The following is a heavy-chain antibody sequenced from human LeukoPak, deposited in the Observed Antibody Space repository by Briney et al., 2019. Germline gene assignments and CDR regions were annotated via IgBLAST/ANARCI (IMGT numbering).Heavy chain of an antibody. CDR1: GFTLGVYA. V-gene: IGHV3-49*04. J-gene: IGHJ4*02. D-gene: IGHD4-17*01. CDR2: IRSKAYGGTT. Sequence: GGSLRLSFTPSGFTLGVYAISWVGQAQGKGLGGVGFIRSKAYGGTTEYAASVKGRFTISSDDSKSIAYLQMNSLKTEDTAVYYCTRDLTTVTTPENYWGQGTLVTVSS. CDR3: TRDLTTVTTPENY.